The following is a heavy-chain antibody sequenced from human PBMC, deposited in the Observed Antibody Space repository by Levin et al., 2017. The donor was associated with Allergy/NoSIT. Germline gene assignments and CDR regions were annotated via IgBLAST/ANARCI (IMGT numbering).Heavy chain of an antibody. J-gene: IGHJ4*02. CDR2: IKQDGSEK. V-gene: IGHV3-7*04. CDR3: AREGGSSSPAGY. D-gene: IGHD6-13*01. CDR1: GFTFSSYW. Sequence: GASVKVSCAASGFTFSSYWMTWVRQAPGKGLEWVANIKQDGSEKYYVDSVKGRFTISRDNAKNSLYLQMNSLRAEDTAVYYCAREGGSSSPAGYWGQGTLVTVSS.